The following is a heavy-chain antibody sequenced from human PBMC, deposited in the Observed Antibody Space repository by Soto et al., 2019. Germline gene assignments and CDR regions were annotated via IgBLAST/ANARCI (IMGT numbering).Heavy chain of an antibody. CDR2: ISGSSGST. J-gene: IGHJ1*01. CDR1: GFTFSNYA. CDR3: AKDTRDYEATYFQH. D-gene: IGHD4-17*01. Sequence: EVQLLESGGGLVQPGGSLRLSCAASGFTFSNYAMNWVRQAPGKGLEWVSAISGSSGSTYYADSVKGRFTISRDSSKNTLYLQMNSLRAEDTAIYYCAKDTRDYEATYFQHWGQGTLVTVSS. V-gene: IGHV3-23*01.